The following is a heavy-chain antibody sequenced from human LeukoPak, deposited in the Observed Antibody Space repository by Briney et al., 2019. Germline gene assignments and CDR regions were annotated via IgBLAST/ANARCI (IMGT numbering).Heavy chain of an antibody. CDR3: AIMPYYYDSGGYFDYFDY. V-gene: IGHV3-7*03. CDR2: INQDGSEK. D-gene: IGHD3-22*01. Sequence: GGSLRLSCAASGFTFSSNWLSWVRQAPGKGLEWVANINQDGSEKYYVDSVKGRFTISRDSAKNSVYLQMDSLRAEDTAVYYCAIMPYYYDSGGYFDYFDYWGQGTLVTVSS. CDR1: GFTFSSNW. J-gene: IGHJ4*02.